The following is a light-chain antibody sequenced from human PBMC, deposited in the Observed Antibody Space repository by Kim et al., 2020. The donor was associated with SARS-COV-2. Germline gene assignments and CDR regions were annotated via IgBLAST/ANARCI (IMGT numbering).Light chain of an antibody. CDR2: GAT. Sequence: EIVLTQSPDTLSLSPGERATLSCRASQSVSSDYLAWYQQKPGQAPRLLMYGATNRATGIPDRFSGSGSGTDFTLTITRLEPEDFAVYYCQQYGTWYSFGQGTKLEI. V-gene: IGKV3-20*01. CDR1: QSVSSDY. CDR3: QQYGTWYS. J-gene: IGKJ2*03.